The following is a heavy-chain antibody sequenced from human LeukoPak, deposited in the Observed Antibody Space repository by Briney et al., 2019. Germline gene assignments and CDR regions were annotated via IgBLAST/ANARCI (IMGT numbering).Heavy chain of an antibody. V-gene: IGHV3-43*02. D-gene: IGHD6-19*01. CDR2: ISGDGGST. Sequence: GGSLRLSCAAPGFXFDNYAIHWVRQAPGKGLEWVSLISGDGGSTFCADSVRGRFTISRDNTRKSLSLQMSSLRSEDTALYYCARESETSGWYDYWGQGTLVTVSS. CDR3: ARESETSGWYDY. CDR1: GFXFDNYA. J-gene: IGHJ4*02.